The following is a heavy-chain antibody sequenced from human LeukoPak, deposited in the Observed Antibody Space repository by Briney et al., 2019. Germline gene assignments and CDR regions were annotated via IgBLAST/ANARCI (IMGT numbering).Heavy chain of an antibody. CDR1: GFTFDDYA. CDR2: ISWDGGST. Sequence: GGSLRLSCAASGFTFDDYAMHWVRQAPGKGLEWVSLISWDGGSTYYADSVKGRFTISRDNSKNSLYLQMNSLRAEDTALYYCARDLDDSSGYTGGGFDYWGQGTLVTVSS. V-gene: IGHV3-43D*03. D-gene: IGHD3-22*01. CDR3: ARDLDDSSGYTGGGFDY. J-gene: IGHJ4*02.